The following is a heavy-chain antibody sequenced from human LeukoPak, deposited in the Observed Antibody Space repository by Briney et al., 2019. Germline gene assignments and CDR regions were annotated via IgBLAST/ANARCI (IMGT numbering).Heavy chain of an antibody. V-gene: IGHV5-51*01. Sequence: LGESLKISCKGSGYSFTSYWIGWVRQMPGKGLECMGIIYPGDSDTRYSPSFQGQVTISADKSISTAYLQWSSLKASDTAMYYCAIYYYGSGSYLYIDYWGQGTLVTVSS. D-gene: IGHD3-10*01. CDR3: AIYYYGSGSYLYIDY. CDR2: IYPGDSDT. J-gene: IGHJ4*02. CDR1: GYSFTSYW.